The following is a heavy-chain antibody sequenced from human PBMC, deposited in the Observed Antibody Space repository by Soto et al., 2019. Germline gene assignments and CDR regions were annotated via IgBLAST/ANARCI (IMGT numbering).Heavy chain of an antibody. J-gene: IGHJ6*02. CDR2: IIPIFGTA. CDR1: GGTFSSYA. Sequence: QVQLVQSGAEVKKPGSSVKVSCKASGGTFSSYAISWVRQAPGQGLEWMGGIIPIFGTANYAQKFQGRVTITEDESTSTAYMELSSLRSEDTAVYYCASRQYYDSSGYYVDYYGMDVWGQGTTVTVSS. D-gene: IGHD3-22*01. CDR3: ASRQYYDSSGYYVDYYGMDV. V-gene: IGHV1-69*12.